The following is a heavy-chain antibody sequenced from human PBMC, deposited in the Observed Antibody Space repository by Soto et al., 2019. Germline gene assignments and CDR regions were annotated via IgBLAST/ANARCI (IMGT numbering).Heavy chain of an antibody. D-gene: IGHD3-22*01. CDR2: ITAGGYST. CDR3: AKSAPSSSSGYQYYFDY. Sequence: PGGSLRLSCAVSGFAFSSHAMSWVRQAPEKGLEWVSSITAGGYSTYYADSVKGRFAISRDNSKNTLYLQMNSLKVEDTAVYYCAKSAPSSSSGYQYYFDYWGQGTLVTVSS. J-gene: IGHJ4*02. V-gene: IGHV3-23*01. CDR1: GFAFSSHA.